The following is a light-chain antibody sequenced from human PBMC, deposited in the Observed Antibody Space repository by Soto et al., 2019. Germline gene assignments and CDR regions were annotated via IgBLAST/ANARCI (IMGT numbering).Light chain of an antibody. J-gene: IGLJ3*02. Sequence: QAVVTQSASVSGSPGQSITISCTGTSSDVGSYNLVSWYQQHPGKAPKLMIYEGSKRPSGVSNRFSGSKSGNTASLTISGLQAEDEADYYCCSYAGSSRVFGGGTKLTVL. CDR2: EGS. CDR1: SSDVGSYNL. V-gene: IGLV2-23*01. CDR3: CSYAGSSRV.